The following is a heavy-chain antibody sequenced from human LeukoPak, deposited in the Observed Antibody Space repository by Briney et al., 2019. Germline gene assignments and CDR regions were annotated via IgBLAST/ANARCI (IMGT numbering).Heavy chain of an antibody. CDR3: ARLGFGAGVFFDD. D-gene: IGHD3-10*01. Sequence: ASVKVSCKASGYTFTSYDINWVRQATGQGLEWMGWMNPYSANTGYAQIFQGRVTFTRDTSTSTAYMELSSLRSEDAAVYYCARLGFGAGVFFDDWGQGTLVTVSS. CDR1: GYTFTSYD. J-gene: IGHJ4*02. CDR2: MNPYSANT. V-gene: IGHV1-8*03.